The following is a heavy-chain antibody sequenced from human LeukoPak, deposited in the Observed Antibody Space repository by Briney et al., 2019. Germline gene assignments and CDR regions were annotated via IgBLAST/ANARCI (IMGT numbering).Heavy chain of an antibody. CDR2: INHSGST. Sequence: PSETLSLTCAVYGGSFSGYYWSWIRQPPGKGLEWIGEINHSGSTNYNPSLKSRVTISVVTSKNQFSLKLSSVTAADTAVYYCARGFGTAMDNAFDIWGQGTMVTISS. D-gene: IGHD5-18*01. V-gene: IGHV4-34*01. CDR1: GGSFSGYY. J-gene: IGHJ3*02. CDR3: ARGFGTAMDNAFDI.